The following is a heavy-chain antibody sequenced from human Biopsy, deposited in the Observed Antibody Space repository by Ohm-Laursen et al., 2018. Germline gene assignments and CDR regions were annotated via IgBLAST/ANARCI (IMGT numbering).Heavy chain of an antibody. CDR2: INPSGSTT. CDR3: ARNTGWYGDLYYFDY. D-gene: IGHD6-19*01. J-gene: IGHJ4*02. V-gene: IGHV1-46*01. Sequence: SVKVSCKASGYSFTSYYMHWVRQAPGQGLEWMGMINPSGSTTSYPQIFRGRVTMTRDTSKSTVYMELSSLRSADTAVYFCARNTGWYGDLYYFDYWGQGTLVTVSS. CDR1: GYSFTSYY.